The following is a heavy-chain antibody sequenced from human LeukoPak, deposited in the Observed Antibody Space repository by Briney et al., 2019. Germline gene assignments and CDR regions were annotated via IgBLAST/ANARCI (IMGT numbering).Heavy chain of an antibody. V-gene: IGHV3-30*18. D-gene: IGHD3-10*01. CDR1: GFTFSSYG. CDR3: AKDPYYGSGSRGYYYYGMDV. Sequence: GGSLRLPCAASGFTFSSYGMYWVRQAPGKGLEWVAVISYDGSNKYYADSVKGRFTISRDNSKNTLYLQMNSLRAEDTAVYYCAKDPYYGSGSRGYYYYGMDVWGQGTTVTVSS. J-gene: IGHJ6*02. CDR2: ISYDGSNK.